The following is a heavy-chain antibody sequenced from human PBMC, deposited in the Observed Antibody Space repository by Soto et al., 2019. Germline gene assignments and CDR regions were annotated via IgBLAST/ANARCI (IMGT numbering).Heavy chain of an antibody. CDR2: IYYSGST. Sequence: SETLSLTCTVSGGSISSGGYYWSWIRQHPGKGLEWIGYIYYSGSTYYNPSLKSRVTISVDTSKNQFSRKLSSVTAADTAVYYCARERADYGGNQNWFDPWGQGTLVTVSS. CDR3: ARERADYGGNQNWFDP. CDR1: GGSISSGGYY. J-gene: IGHJ5*02. V-gene: IGHV4-31*03. D-gene: IGHD4-17*01.